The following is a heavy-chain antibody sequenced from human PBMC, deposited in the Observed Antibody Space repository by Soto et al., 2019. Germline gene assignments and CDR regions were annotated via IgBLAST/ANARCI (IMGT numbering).Heavy chain of an antibody. J-gene: IGHJ4*02. D-gene: IGHD1-26*01. CDR2: IKQDGSEK. V-gene: IGHV3-7*01. CDR1: GFTFSSYW. Sequence: GGSLRLSCAASGFTFSSYWMSWVRQAPGKGLEWVANIKQDGSEKYYVDSVKGRFTISRDNAKNSLYLQMDRLRAEDTALYYCAREDGIVGANSAFDYWGLGALVTVSS. CDR3: AREDGIVGANSAFDY.